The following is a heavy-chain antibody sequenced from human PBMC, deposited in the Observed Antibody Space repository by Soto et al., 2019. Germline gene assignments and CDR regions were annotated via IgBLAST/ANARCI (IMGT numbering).Heavy chain of an antibody. CDR1: GGSISSGGYY. CDR2: IYYSGST. J-gene: IGHJ4*02. Sequence: SETLSLTCTVSGGSISSGGYYWSWIRQHPGKGLEWIGYIYYSGSTYYNPSLKSQVTISVDTSKNQFSLKLSSVTAADTAVYYCARETYGDYACFDYWGQGTLVTVS. D-gene: IGHD4-17*01. V-gene: IGHV4-31*01. CDR3: ARETYGDYACFDY.